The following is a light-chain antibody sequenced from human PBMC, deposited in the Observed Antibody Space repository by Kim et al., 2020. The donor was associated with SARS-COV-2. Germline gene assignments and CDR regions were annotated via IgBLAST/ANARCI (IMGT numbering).Light chain of an antibody. CDR3: QAWDSSTAV. CDR2: QDS. Sequence: SVSPGQTAPITCAGDKLGDKYACWYQQKPGQSPVLVIYQDSKRPSGIPERFSGSNSGNTATLTISGTQAMDEADYYCQAWDSSTAVFGGGTQLTVL. V-gene: IGLV3-1*01. J-gene: IGLJ3*02. CDR1: KLGDKY.